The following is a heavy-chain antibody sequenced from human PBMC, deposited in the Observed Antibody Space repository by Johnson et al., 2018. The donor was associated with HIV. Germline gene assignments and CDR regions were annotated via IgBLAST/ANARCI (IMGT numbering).Heavy chain of an antibody. V-gene: IGHV3-30*02. CDR1: GFTFSSYG. D-gene: IGHD5-24*01. CDR3: ANGEMATIKACDAFDI. Sequence: QVQLVESGGGVVQPGGSLRLSCAASGFTFSSYGMHWVRQAPGKGLEWVAFIRYDGSNKYYADSVKGRFTISRDNSKNTLYLQMNSLRAEDTAVYYCANGEMATIKACDAFDIWGQGTMVTVSS. J-gene: IGHJ3*02. CDR2: IRYDGSNK.